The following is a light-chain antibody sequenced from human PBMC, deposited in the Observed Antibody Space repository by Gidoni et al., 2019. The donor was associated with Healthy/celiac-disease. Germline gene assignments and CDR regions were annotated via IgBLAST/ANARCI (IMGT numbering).Light chain of an antibody. V-gene: IGKV1-39*01. Sequence: DIQMTQSPSSLSASVGDRVTITCRASQSISIYLNWYQQKPGKAPKLLIYAASSLQSGFPSRFSGSGSGTDFTLTISSLQPEDFATYYCQQSYSTPPWTFGQGTKVEIK. CDR3: QQSYSTPPWT. CDR2: AAS. CDR1: QSISIY. J-gene: IGKJ1*01.